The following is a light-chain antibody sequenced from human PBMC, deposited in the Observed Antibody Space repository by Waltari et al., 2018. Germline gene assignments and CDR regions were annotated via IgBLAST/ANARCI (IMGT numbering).Light chain of an antibody. J-gene: IGKJ3*01. V-gene: IGKV1-39*01. CDR3: QQSYTTPFT. Sequence: DIQMTQSPPSLSASVGDRVTITCRATQSISTPLNWYQQKPGKAPNLRIYGATSLERGVPSRFSGSGSGTDFTLTISSLHPEDFATYYCQQSYTTPFTFGPGTKVDLK. CDR1: QSISTP. CDR2: GAT.